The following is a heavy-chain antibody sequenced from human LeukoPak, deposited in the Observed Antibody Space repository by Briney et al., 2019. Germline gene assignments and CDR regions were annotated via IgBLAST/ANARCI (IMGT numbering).Heavy chain of an antibody. D-gene: IGHD2-21*01. CDR2: VSSSSSYI. J-gene: IGHJ3*02. V-gene: IGHV3-21*01. CDR1: GFTFSSYS. Sequence: GGSLRLSCAASGFTFSSYSMNWVRQAPGKGLEWVSSVSSSSSYIYYADSVKGRFTISRDNAKNSLYLQMNSLRAEDTAVYYCARDPALRLGSEGYAFDIWGQGTMVTVSS. CDR3: ARDPALRLGSEGYAFDI.